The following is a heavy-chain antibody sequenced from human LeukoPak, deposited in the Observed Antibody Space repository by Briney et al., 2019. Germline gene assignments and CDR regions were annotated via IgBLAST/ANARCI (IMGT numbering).Heavy chain of an antibody. CDR2: IYTSGST. D-gene: IGHD2-15*01. V-gene: IGHV4-61*02. CDR1: GGSISSTTYY. CDR3: AREEGGPGDY. J-gene: IGHJ4*02. Sequence: SETLSLTCTVSGGSISSTTYYWSWIRQPAGKGLEWIGRIYTSGSTNYNPSLKSRVTISVDTSKNQFSLKLSSVTAADTAVYYCAREEGGPGDYWGQGTLVTVSS.